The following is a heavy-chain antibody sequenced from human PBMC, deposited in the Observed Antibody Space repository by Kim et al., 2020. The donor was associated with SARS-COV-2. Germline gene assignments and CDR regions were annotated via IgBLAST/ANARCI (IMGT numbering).Heavy chain of an antibody. V-gene: IGHV1-18*01. CDR3: ARDDDFWSGAVDY. D-gene: IGHD3-3*01. Sequence: YARTVQSSVTMTTDTSTSTAYMELRSLRSDDTAVYYCARDDDFWSGAVDYWGQGTLVTVSS. J-gene: IGHJ4*02.